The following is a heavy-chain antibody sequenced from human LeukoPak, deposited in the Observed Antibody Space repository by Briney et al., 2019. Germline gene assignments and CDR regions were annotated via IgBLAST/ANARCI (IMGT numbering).Heavy chain of an antibody. V-gene: IGHV3-30-3*01. Sequence: GGSLRLSCAASGFTFGSYAMHRVRQAPGKGLEWVAVISYDGSNKYYADSVKGRFTISRDNSKNTLYLQMNSLRAEDTAVYYCARDLGERRFGEFYFDYWGQGTLVTVSS. D-gene: IGHD3-10*01. J-gene: IGHJ4*02. CDR1: GFTFGSYA. CDR2: ISYDGSNK. CDR3: ARDLGERRFGEFYFDY.